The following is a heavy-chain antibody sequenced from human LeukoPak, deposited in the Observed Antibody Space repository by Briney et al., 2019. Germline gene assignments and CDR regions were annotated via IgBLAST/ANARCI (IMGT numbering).Heavy chain of an antibody. V-gene: IGHV3-7*01. D-gene: IGHD6-6*01. CDR1: GFIFSAYW. CDR3: ARDWWLAARPGPYGDYDWFDP. Sequence: GGSLRLSCVGSGFIFSAYWMAWVRQAPGKGPEWVANINEDGGEERYVDSVRGRFTISRDNTKNSLSLQMNSLRDEDTAVYYCARDWWLAARPGPYGDYDWFDPWGQGTLVTVSS. CDR2: INEDGGEE. J-gene: IGHJ5*02.